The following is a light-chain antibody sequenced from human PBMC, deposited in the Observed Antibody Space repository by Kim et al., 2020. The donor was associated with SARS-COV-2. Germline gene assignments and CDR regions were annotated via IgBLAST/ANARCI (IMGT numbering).Light chain of an antibody. Sequence: QLVLTQSPSASASLGASVKLTCTLSSGHSSYAIAWHQQQPEKGPRYLMKVNSDGSHSKGDGIPDRFSGSSSGAERYLTISSLQSEDEAEYYCQTWDTGIMVFGGGTQLTVL. CDR3: QTWDTGIMV. CDR1: SGHSSYA. V-gene: IGLV4-69*01. CDR2: VNSDGSH. J-gene: IGLJ3*02.